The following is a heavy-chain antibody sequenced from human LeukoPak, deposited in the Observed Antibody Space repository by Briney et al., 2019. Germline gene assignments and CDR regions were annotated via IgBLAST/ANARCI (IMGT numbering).Heavy chain of an antibody. CDR2: IYYTGST. D-gene: IGHD6-13*01. Sequence: SETLSLTCTVSGGSIGSYYWSWIRQPPGKGLEWIAYIYYTGSTNYNSSLKGRVTISVDTSKSQFSLKVNSVTAADTAMYYCARGIYSRGSFYYFDNWGQGTLVTVSS. V-gene: IGHV4-59*01. CDR3: ARGIYSRGSFYYFDN. J-gene: IGHJ4*02. CDR1: GGSIGSYY.